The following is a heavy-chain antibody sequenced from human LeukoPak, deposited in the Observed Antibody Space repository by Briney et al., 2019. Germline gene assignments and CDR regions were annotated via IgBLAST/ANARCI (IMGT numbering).Heavy chain of an antibody. V-gene: IGHV3-23*01. Sequence: GGSLRLSCAASGFTFSSYAMSWVRQAPGKGLEWVSGISVSGGSTYYTDSVKGRFTISRDNSKHTLYLQVNSLRADDTAIYYCAKDRSGYNYAYSHYGAQGTLVTVSS. CDR2: ISVSGGST. CDR1: GFTFSSYA. J-gene: IGHJ4*02. CDR3: AKDRSGYNYAYSHY. D-gene: IGHD5-18*01.